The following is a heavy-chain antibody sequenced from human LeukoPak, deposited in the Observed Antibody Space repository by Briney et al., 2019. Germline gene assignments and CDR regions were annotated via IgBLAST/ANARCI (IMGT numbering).Heavy chain of an antibody. CDR1: GDSVSSNTAA. D-gene: IGHD2-15*01. CDR2: TYYRSKWYN. CDR3: ARDGWPAFDY. Sequence: SQTLSLTCAISGDSVSSNTAAWNWIRQSPSGGLEWLGRTYYRSKWYNDYAVSVRSRITINPDTSKNQFSLQLNSVTPEDTAVYFCARDGWPAFDYWGQGTLVTVPS. J-gene: IGHJ4*02. V-gene: IGHV6-1*01.